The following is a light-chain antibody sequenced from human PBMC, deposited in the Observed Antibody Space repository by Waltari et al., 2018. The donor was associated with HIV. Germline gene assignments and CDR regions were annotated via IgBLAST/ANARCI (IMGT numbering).Light chain of an antibody. Sequence: EIVLTQSPATLSLSPGERAILSCRASQSIRNYLAWYQQRPGQAPRLLVYDTSNRATGVPARLSGSGSGTDFSLTIASLESEDFAIYYCHQRSTWPFTFGPGTKVDI. V-gene: IGKV3-11*01. J-gene: IGKJ3*01. CDR2: DTS. CDR3: HQRSTWPFT. CDR1: QSIRNY.